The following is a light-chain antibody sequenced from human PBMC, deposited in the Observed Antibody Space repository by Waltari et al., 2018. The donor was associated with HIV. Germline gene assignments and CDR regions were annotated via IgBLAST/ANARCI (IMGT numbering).Light chain of an antibody. CDR2: EVS. CDR1: SSDFGSYNL. V-gene: IGLV2-23*02. Sequence: QSALTQPASVSGSPGQSITISCTGTSSDFGSYNLVSWYQQPPGKAPTLMIYEVSKRPSGGSDRFSGSKSGNTASLTISGLQAEDEADYHCCSYAGSGGPVVFGGGTKLTVL. J-gene: IGLJ2*01. CDR3: CSYAGSGGPVV.